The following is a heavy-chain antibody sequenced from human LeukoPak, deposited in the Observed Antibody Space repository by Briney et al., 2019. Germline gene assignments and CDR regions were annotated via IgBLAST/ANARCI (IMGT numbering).Heavy chain of an antibody. J-gene: IGHJ4*02. D-gene: IGHD2-2*01. CDR1: GYTFTGYY. CDR3: ARDIVVVPAAMGYYFDY. Sequence: ASVKVSCKSSGYTFTGYYMHWVRQAPGQGLEWMGWINPNSGGTNYAQKFQGRVSMTMDTSISTAYMELSRLRSDDTAVYYCARDIVVVPAAMGYYFDYWGQGTLVTVSS. V-gene: IGHV1-2*02. CDR2: INPNSGGT.